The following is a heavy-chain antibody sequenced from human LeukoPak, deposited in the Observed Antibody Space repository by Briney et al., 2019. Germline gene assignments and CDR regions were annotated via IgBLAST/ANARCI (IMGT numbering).Heavy chain of an antibody. V-gene: IGHV4-34*01. CDR3: ARGGYYYDSSGYYYGFFDY. Sequence: SETLSLTCAVYGGSFSGYYWSWIRQPPGKGLEWIGEINHSGSTKYNPSLKSRVTISGDTSKNQFSLKLSSVTAADTAVYYCARGGYYYDSSGYYYGFFDYWGQGTLVTVSS. D-gene: IGHD3-22*01. J-gene: IGHJ4*02. CDR1: GGSFSGYY. CDR2: INHSGST.